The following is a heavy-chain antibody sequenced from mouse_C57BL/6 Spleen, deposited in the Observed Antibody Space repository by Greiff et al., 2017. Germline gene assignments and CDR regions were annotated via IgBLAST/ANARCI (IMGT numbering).Heavy chain of an antibody. J-gene: IGHJ2*01. CDR3: ARDYGNYTGYFDY. CDR1: GYTFTDYN. CDR2: INPNNGGT. D-gene: IGHD2-1*01. V-gene: IGHV1-18*01. Sequence: DVKLQESGPELVKPGASVKIPCKASGYTFTDYNMDWVKQSHGKSLEWIGDINPNNGGTIYNQKFKGKATLTVDKSSSTAYMELRSLTSEDTAVYYCARDYGNYTGYFDYWGQGTTLTVSS.